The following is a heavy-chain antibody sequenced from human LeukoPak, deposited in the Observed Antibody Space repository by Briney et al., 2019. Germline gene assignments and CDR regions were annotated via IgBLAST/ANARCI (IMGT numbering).Heavy chain of an antibody. D-gene: IGHD3-10*01. CDR3: TTDPSLLLWSEETKSSGDY. V-gene: IGHV3-15*01. CDR2: IKSKSDGGTT. Sequence: GGSLRLSCAASGFTFTDTWMSWVRQAPGKGLEWVGRIKSKSDGGTTDYAAPVKGRLTISRDDSKNTLYLQMNSLKTEDTAVYYCTTDPSLLLWSEETKSSGDYWGQGTLDTVSS. J-gene: IGHJ4*02. CDR1: GFTFTDTW.